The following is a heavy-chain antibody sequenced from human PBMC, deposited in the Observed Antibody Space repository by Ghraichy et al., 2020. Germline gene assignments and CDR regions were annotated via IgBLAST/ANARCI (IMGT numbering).Heavy chain of an antibody. D-gene: IGHD3-10*01. V-gene: IGHV3-21*01. CDR2: ISSSSSYI. CDR3: ARDGTILWFGEFKNYYGMDV. J-gene: IGHJ6*02. Sequence: GGSLRLSCAASGFTFSSYSMNWVRQAPGKGLEWVSSISSSSSYIYYADSVKGRFTISRDNAKNSLYLQMNSLRAEDTAVYYCARDGTILWFGEFKNYYGMDVWGQGTTVTVSS. CDR1: GFTFSSYS.